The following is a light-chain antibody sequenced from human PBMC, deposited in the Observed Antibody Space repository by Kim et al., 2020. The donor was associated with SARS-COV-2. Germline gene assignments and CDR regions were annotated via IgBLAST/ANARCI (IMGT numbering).Light chain of an antibody. J-gene: IGKJ2*01. CDR2: AAS. CDR3: QQSYSIPYT. CDR1: QSISSS. Sequence: VGDRVTIPGRASQSISSSISSLNWYQQKPGKAPKLLIYAASTLQSGVPSRFSGSGSGTDFTLTINTLQPEDFATYYCQQSYSIPYTFGQGTKLEI. V-gene: IGKV1-39*01.